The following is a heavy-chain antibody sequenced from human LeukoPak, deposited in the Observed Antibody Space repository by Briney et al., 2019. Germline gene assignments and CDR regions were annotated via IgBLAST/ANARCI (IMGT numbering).Heavy chain of an antibody. CDR2: IDSNSGGT. Sequence: ASVKVSCKASGYTFTGYYMHWVRQAPGQGLEWMGWIDSNSGGTNYAQKFQGRVTMTRDTSISTAYMELSSLTSDDTAVYYCARDRMSRWYCSGGSCYSADPWGQGTLVTVSS. D-gene: IGHD2-15*01. V-gene: IGHV1-2*02. J-gene: IGHJ5*02. CDR3: ARDRMSRWYCSGGSCYSADP. CDR1: GYTFTGYY.